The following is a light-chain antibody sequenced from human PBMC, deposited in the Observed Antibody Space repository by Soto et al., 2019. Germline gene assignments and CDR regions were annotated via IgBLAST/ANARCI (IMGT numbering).Light chain of an antibody. J-gene: IGLJ1*01. Sequence: QSVLTQPPSASGTPGQSVTISWSGISANIGTNYAYWYQQLPGTAPKLLIYRNNQRPSGVPDRFSGSKSGTSASLAISGLRSEDEADYYCAAWDDRLRGLYVFGIGTKVTVL. V-gene: IGLV1-47*01. CDR2: RNN. CDR3: AAWDDRLRGLYV. CDR1: SANIGTNY.